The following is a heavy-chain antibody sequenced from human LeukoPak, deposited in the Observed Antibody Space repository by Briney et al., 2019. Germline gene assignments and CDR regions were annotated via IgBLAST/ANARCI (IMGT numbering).Heavy chain of an antibody. CDR1: GGSISSSSYY. J-gene: IGHJ4*02. CDR3: ARLGSTGYYDSSGPRRAALDY. D-gene: IGHD3-22*01. V-gene: IGHV4-39*01. CDR2: IYYSGST. Sequence: SETLSLTCTVSGGSISSSSYYWGWIRQPPGKGLEWIGSIYYSGSTYYNPSLKSRVTISVDTSKNQFSLKLSSVTAADTAVYYCARLGSTGYYDSSGPRRAALDYWGQGTLVTVSS.